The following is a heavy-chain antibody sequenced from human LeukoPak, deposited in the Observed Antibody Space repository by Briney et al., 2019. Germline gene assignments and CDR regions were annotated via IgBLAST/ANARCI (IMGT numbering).Heavy chain of an antibody. V-gene: IGHV4-59*01. CDR2: IYYSGST. D-gene: IGHD2-8*01. CDR1: GGSISGYY. Sequence: SETLSLTCTVSGGSISGYYWTWIRQSPGKGLEWIGYIYYSGSTNYNPSLKSRVTISVDTSKNQFSLKLSPVTAADTAVYYCAGMQRRGAFDIWGQGTMVTVSS. J-gene: IGHJ3*02. CDR3: AGMQRRGAFDI.